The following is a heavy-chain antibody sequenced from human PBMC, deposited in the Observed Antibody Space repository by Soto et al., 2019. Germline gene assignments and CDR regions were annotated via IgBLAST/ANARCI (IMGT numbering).Heavy chain of an antibody. CDR2: ISGSGGST. CDR3: AKDQGQGILVVDDAFDI. Sequence: GGSLRLSCAASGFTFSSYAMSWVRQAPGKGLEWVSAISGSGGSTYYADSVKGRFTISRDNSKNRLYVQMNSLRAEDTAVYYCAKDQGQGILVVDDAFDIWGQGTMVTVSS. J-gene: IGHJ3*02. V-gene: IGHV3-23*01. CDR1: GFTFSSYA. D-gene: IGHD2-15*01.